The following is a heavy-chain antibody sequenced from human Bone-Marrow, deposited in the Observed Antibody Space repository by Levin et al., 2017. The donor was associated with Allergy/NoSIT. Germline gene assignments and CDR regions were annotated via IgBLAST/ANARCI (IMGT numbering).Heavy chain of an antibody. V-gene: IGHV4-4*02. Sequence: PSQTLSLTCAVTDDSITRSHWFSWVRQPPGKGLEWIGEIFHSGSTNYNPSLKSRVTMSVDKSKNQFSLKLTSVTAADTAVYYCATTIPDPYYHDYWGQGTLVTVSS. CDR2: IFHSGST. J-gene: IGHJ4*02. CDR3: ATTIPDPYYHDY. D-gene: IGHD3-22*01. CDR1: DDSITRSHW.